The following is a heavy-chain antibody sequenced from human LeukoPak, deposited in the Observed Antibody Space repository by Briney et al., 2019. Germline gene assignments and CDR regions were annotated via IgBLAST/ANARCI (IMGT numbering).Heavy chain of an antibody. J-gene: IGHJ4*02. CDR3: AKAGQLGNYFDY. CDR2: ISWDGGST. Sequence: PGGSLRLSCAASGFTFDDYTMHWVRQAPGKGLEWVSLISWDGGSTYYADSVKGRFTISRDNSKNSLYLQMNSLRTEDTALYYCAKAGQLGNYFDYWGQGTLVTVSS. D-gene: IGHD6-13*01. V-gene: IGHV3-43*01. CDR1: GFTFDDYT.